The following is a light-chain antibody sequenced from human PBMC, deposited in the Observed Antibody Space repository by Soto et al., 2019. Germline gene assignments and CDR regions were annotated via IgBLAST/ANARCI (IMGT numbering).Light chain of an antibody. J-gene: IGKJ5*01. Sequence: DIQMTQSPSTLSPSVGDRVTITCRASQNIVNWLAWYQQKPGKAPKILIYGASTLERGVPSRFSGSGSGTEFTLTITILQPDDSATYYCQQYNTYSATFGQGTRLEIK. CDR2: GAS. V-gene: IGKV1-5*01. CDR1: QNIVNW. CDR3: QQYNTYSAT.